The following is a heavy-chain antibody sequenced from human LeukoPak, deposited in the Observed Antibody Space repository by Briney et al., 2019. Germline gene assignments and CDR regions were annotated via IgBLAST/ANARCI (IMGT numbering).Heavy chain of an antibody. Sequence: SETLSLTCTVSGYSISSGYYWGWIRQPPGKGLEWIGSLYHSGTTYYNPPLKSRGTVSIETSNKQFSLPPSSATAADLGVSFSGRRSSRGWHFDYWGQGTLVTVSS. CDR3: GRRSSRGWHFDY. CDR1: GYSISSGYY. CDR2: LYHSGTT. J-gene: IGHJ4*02. V-gene: IGHV4-38-2*02. D-gene: IGHD6-19*01.